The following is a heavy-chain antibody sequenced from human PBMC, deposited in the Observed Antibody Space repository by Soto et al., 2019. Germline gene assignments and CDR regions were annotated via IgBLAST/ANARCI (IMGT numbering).Heavy chain of an antibody. V-gene: IGHV1-18*01. J-gene: IGHJ4*02. Sequence: GASVKVSCKASGYTFTSYGISWVRQAPGQGLEWMGWISAYNGNTNYAQKLQGRVTMTTDTSTSTAYMELRSLRSDDTAVYYCARASYGYVWGSYRYHYFDYWGQGTLVTVSS. CDR2: ISAYNGNT. CDR1: GYTFTSYG. CDR3: ARASYGYVWGSYRYHYFDY. D-gene: IGHD3-16*02.